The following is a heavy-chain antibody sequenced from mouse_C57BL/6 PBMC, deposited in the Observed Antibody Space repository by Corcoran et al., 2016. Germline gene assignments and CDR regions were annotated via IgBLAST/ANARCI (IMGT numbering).Heavy chain of an antibody. J-gene: IGHJ4*01. CDR1: GYTFTDYY. CDR2: INPNNGGT. Sequence: EVQLGQSGAELVKPGASVKMSCKDSGYTFTDYYMNWVKQSHGKSIEWIGDINPNNGGTSYNQKFKGKATLTVDKSSSTAYMELRSLTSEDSAVYYCARWDGYYAMYYWGQGTSVTVSP. CDR3: ARWDGYYAMYY. V-gene: IGHV1-26*01. D-gene: IGHD2-3*01.